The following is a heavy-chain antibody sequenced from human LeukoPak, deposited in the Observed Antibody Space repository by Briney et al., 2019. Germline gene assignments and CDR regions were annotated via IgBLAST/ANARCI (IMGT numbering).Heavy chain of an antibody. V-gene: IGHV3-30*03. D-gene: IGHD6-13*01. CDR2: MSYDGNNK. CDR3: ARGARYTTIWYSLDY. J-gene: IGHJ4*02. CDR1: GVTFSNYG. Sequence: GRSLRLSCAASGVTFSNYGMHWVRQAPGKGLEWVAVMSYDGNNKYYADSVKGRFTISRDNSKNTLYLQMNSLRAEDTAVYYCARGARYTTIWYSLDYWGQGTLVTVSS.